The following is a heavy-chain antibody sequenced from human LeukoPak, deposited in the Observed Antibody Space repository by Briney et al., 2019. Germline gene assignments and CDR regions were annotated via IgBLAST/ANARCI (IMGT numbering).Heavy chain of an antibody. CDR3: GRGDYHNYYMDV. J-gene: IGHJ6*03. CDR1: GFNVGSYF. Sequence: GGSLRLSCTASGFNVGSYFMSWVRQAPGKGLEWASVIYIGEVTYYADSVRDRFIISRDTSKNTLYLQMNSLRAEDTAVYHCGRGDYHNYYMDVWGKGTTVTISS. V-gene: IGHV3-66*01. D-gene: IGHD5-24*01. CDR2: IYIGEVT.